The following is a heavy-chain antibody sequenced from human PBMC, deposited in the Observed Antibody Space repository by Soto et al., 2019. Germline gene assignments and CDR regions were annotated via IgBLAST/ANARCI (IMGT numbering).Heavy chain of an antibody. CDR3: AHAYGGRSLY. J-gene: IGHJ4*02. CDR1: GFSLTTDRVG. V-gene: IGHV2-5*02. D-gene: IGHD1-26*01. CDR2: IYWDDSK. Sequence: QITLKESGPTLVKPTQTLTLTCTFSGFSLTTDRVGVGWIRQPPGEALEWLAVIYWDDSKTYRPSLESRLTITKDTSKNQLALTMTNMYSRDTATYYCAHAYGGRSLYWGQGTLVTVSS.